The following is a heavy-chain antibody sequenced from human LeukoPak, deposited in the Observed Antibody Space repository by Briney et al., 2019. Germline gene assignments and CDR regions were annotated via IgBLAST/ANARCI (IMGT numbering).Heavy chain of an antibody. CDR2: INPTGGST. J-gene: IGHJ5*02. V-gene: IGHV1-46*01. D-gene: IGHD3-22*01. CDR1: GYTFTSYY. Sequence: ASVKVSCKASGYTFTSYYMHWVRQAPGQGLEWMGLINPTGGSTGYAQKFQGRVTMTRDMSTSTAYMELSSLRSEDTAVYYCARGPPPKPWYYYDSSGYYPLSWFDPWGQGTLVTVSS. CDR3: ARGPPPKPWYYYDSSGYYPLSWFDP.